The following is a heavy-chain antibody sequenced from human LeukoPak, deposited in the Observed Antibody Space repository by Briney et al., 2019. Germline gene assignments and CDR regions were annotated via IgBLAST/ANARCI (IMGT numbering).Heavy chain of an antibody. CDR3: ARDGLSGYGLGLFDY. J-gene: IGHJ4*02. CDR1: GFTFSTYA. V-gene: IGHV3-33*01. Sequence: GGSLRLSCAASGFTFSTYAMHWVRQAPGKGLDWVSLIWHSGSNKFYADSVKGRFTISRDNSKNTLYLEMNSLRADGTAVYYCARDGLSGYGLGLFDYWGQGTLVAVSS. CDR2: IWHSGSNK. D-gene: IGHD5-12*01.